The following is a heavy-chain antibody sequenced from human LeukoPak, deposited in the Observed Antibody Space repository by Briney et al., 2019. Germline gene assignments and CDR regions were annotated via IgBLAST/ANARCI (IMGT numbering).Heavy chain of an antibody. Sequence: PSETLSLTCTVSGGSINSSSSYWGWIRQPPGKGLEWIGSIYYSGSTYYNPSLESRVTISVDTSKNQFSLKLASVTAADTAIYYCAKGAGGFSYYNWFDPWGQGTLVTVSS. D-gene: IGHD5-18*01. CDR2: IYYSGST. CDR3: AKGAGGFSYYNWFDP. CDR1: GGSINSSSSY. V-gene: IGHV4-39*07. J-gene: IGHJ5*02.